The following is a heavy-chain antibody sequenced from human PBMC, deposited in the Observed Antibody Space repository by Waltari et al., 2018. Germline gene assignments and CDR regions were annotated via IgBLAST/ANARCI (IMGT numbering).Heavy chain of an antibody. CDR3: ARGPRQAGTSSWIFDY. Sequence: QVQLQESGPGLLKPSETLSLTCNVSGDSLSSSYWSWIRQPAGNGLEWIGRVHSSGSYNYNTSLTSRVTMSVDTSKNQFSLKLTSVTAADTAMYFCARGPRQAGTSSWIFDYWGQGILVTVSS. J-gene: IGHJ4*02. V-gene: IGHV4-4*07. CDR2: VHSSGSY. CDR1: GDSLSSSY. D-gene: IGHD6-13*01.